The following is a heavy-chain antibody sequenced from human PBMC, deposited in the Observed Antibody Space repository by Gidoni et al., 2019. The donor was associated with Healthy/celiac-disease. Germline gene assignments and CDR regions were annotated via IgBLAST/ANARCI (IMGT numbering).Heavy chain of an antibody. D-gene: IGHD4-17*01. CDR2: IIPIFGTA. Sequence: QVQLVQSGAEVKKPGSSVKVSCKASGGTFSSYAISWVRQAPGQGLEWMGGIIPIFGTANYAQKFQGRVTITTDESTSTAYMELSSLRSEDTAVYYCANHPIGNDYGDYELAFDIWGQGTMVTVSS. J-gene: IGHJ3*02. V-gene: IGHV1-69*01. CDR1: GGTFSSYA. CDR3: ANHPIGNDYGDYELAFDI.